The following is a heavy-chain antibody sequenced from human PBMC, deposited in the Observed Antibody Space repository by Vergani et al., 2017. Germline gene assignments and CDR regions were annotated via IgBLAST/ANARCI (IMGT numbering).Heavy chain of an antibody. CDR2: ISGSGGST. Sequence: VNLVGSGGGVVQPGRSLRLSCATYGFIFQNYTMHWVRQAPGKGLEWVSAISGSGGSTYYADSVKGRFTISRDNSKNTLYLQMNSLKAEDTAVYYCAKEGLIVVVPAAMQRVGAADYWGQGTLVTVSS. J-gene: IGHJ4*02. D-gene: IGHD2-2*01. CDR3: AKEGLIVVVPAAMQRVGAADY. CDR1: GFIFQNYT. V-gene: IGHV3-23*04.